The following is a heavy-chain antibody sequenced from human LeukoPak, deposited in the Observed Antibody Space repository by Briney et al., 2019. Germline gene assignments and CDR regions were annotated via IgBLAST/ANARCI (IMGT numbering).Heavy chain of an antibody. CDR2: INHSGST. D-gene: IGHD2-2*01. V-gene: IGHV4-34*01. Sequence: KTSETLSLTCAVYGGSFSGYCLSWIRQPPGKGLEWIGEINHSGSTNYNPSLKSRVTISVDTSKNQFSLKLSSVTAADTAVYYCARGIVVVAAAMPAFDYWGQGTLVTVSS. J-gene: IGHJ4*02. CDR1: GGSFSGYC. CDR3: ARGIVVVAAAMPAFDY.